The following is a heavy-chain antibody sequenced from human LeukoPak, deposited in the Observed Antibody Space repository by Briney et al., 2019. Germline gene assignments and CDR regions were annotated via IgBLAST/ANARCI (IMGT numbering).Heavy chain of an antibody. CDR2: INHSGST. CDR1: GGSFSGYY. V-gene: IGHV4-34*01. CDR3: ARDPSRLYYFDY. Sequence: SETLSLTCAVYGGSFSGYYWSWIRQPPGKGLEWIGEINHSGSTNYNPSLKSRVTISVDKSKNQFSLKLSSVPAADTAVYYCARDPSRLYYFDYWGQGTLVTVSS. J-gene: IGHJ4*02.